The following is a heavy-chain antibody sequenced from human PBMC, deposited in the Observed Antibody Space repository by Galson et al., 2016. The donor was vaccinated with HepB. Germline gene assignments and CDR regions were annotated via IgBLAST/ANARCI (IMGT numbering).Heavy chain of an antibody. D-gene: IGHD3-22*01. CDR2: IYSGGST. V-gene: IGHV3-53*01. Sequence: SLRLSCAASGFTVSSNYMSWVRQAPGKGLEWVSVIYSGGSTYYADSVKGRFTISRDNPKNTVYLQMSSLRAEDTAVYYCVSSSNYYISDSWGQGTLVTVSS. CDR1: GFTVSSNY. J-gene: IGHJ4*02. CDR3: VSSSNYYISDS.